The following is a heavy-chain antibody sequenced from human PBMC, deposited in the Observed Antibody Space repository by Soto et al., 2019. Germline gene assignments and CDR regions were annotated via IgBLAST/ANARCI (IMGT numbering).Heavy chain of an antibody. CDR2: ISWNSGSI. D-gene: IGHD2-15*01. Sequence: EVQLVESGGGLVQPGRSLRLSCAASGFTFDDYAMHWVRQAPGKGLEWVSGISWNSGSIGYADSVKGRFTISRDNAKKSLHLQMNGLRAEDTAFYYCAKGWIVVQATGEHFDYWGQGTLVTVSS. V-gene: IGHV3-9*01. J-gene: IGHJ4*02. CDR3: AKGWIVVQATGEHFDY. CDR1: GFTFDDYA.